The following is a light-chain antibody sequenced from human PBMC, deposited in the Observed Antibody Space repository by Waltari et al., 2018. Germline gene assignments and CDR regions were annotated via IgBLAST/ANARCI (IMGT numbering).Light chain of an antibody. CDR1: RSVTNM. CDR2: DAS. CDR3: QQYYNWPLT. Sequence: EIVMTQSPATLSVSPGEGVTLSCRASRSVTNMLAWYQQKPGQAHRLLMYDASTRAAGIPDRFSGSESGTEFTLTINSLQSEDFAVYFCQQYYNWPLTFGPGTKVDIK. J-gene: IGKJ3*01. V-gene: IGKV3-15*01.